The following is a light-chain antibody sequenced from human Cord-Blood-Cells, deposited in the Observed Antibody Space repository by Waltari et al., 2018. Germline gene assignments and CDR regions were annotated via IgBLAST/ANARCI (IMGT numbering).Light chain of an antibody. CDR3: QQSYSTPFP. V-gene: IGKV1-39*01. CDR2: VES. J-gene: IGKJ3*01. Sequence: DFQITQPPSSLSASAGDRFSITCRESQNISSDLNWYQQKPGKAHTHLIYVESSLQSGVPSRFSGSGSGTDFTLTISSLQPEDFATYYCQQSYSTPFPVGPGTKVDIK. CDR1: QNISSD.